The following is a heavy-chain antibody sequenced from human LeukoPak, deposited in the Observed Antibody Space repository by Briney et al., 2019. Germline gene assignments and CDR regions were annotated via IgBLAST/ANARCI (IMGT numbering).Heavy chain of an antibody. CDR3: ARAYGSGSYYNFLAY. J-gene: IGHJ4*02. CDR2: IFYSGST. D-gene: IGHD3-10*01. CDR1: SGSISTSNYY. Sequence: SETLSLTCTVSSGSISTSNYYWGWVRQPPGKALEWIGNIFYSGSTYYSPSLKSRVTISLDTSRNQFSLKLNSVTAADTAVYYCARAYGSGSYYNFLAYWGQGTLVTVSS. V-gene: IGHV4-39*07.